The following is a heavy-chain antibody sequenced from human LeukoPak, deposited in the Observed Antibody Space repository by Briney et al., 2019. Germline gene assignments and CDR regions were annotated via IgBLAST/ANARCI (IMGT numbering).Heavy chain of an antibody. V-gene: IGHV1-69*04. J-gene: IGHJ4*02. CDR2: IITNLGIA. CDR1: GGTFISYA. D-gene: IGHD5-18*01. CDR3: ARGPNTAGVY. Sequence: GSSVKVSCKASGGTFISYASSWVRQAPGQGLEWMGRIITNLGIANYAQKFQGRVTITADKSTSTAYMELSSLRSEDTAVYYCARGPNTAGVYWGQGTLVTVSS.